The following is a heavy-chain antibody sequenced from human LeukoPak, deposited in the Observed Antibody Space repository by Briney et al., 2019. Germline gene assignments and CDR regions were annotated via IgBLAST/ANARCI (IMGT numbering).Heavy chain of an antibody. CDR3: GRETYYYDRSGYYIGY. D-gene: IGHD3-22*01. V-gene: IGHV3-7*01. J-gene: IGHJ4*02. Sequence: SGGSLRLSCEASGFTFSSYWMSWVRQAPGKGLEWVASIKEDGSEKHYLDSVKGRFTNSRDNAKNSLYLQMDSLRAEDTAVYYRGRETYYYDRSGYYIGYWGQGTLVTVSS. CDR1: GFTFSSYW. CDR2: IKEDGSEK.